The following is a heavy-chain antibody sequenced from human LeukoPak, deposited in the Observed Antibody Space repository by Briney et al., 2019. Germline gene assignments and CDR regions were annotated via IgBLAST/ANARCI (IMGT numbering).Heavy chain of an antibody. CDR1: GGSISSGDYY. CDR2: IYYSGST. V-gene: IGHV4-61*08. Sequence: PSETLSLTCTVSGGSISSGDYYWSWIRQPPGKGLEWIGYIYYSGSTNYNPSLKSRVTISVDTSKNQFSLKLSSVTAADTAVYYCARGPLSIAARIFDYWGQGTLVTVSS. J-gene: IGHJ4*02. CDR3: ARGPLSIAARIFDY. D-gene: IGHD6-6*01.